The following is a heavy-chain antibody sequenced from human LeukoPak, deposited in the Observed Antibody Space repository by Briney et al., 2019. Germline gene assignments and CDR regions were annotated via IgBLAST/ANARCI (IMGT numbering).Heavy chain of an antibody. CDR1: GFTFSYYA. Sequence: PGGSLRLSCAASGFTFSYYAMTWVRQAPGKGLEWVSAISGSGGSTYYADSVKGRFTISRDNSKNTLYLQVNSLRAEDTAVYYCAKFGFCGVTTCPAPYWGQGTLVTVSS. D-gene: IGHD2-21*01. CDR3: AKFGFCGVTTCPAPY. V-gene: IGHV3-23*01. CDR2: ISGSGGST. J-gene: IGHJ4*02.